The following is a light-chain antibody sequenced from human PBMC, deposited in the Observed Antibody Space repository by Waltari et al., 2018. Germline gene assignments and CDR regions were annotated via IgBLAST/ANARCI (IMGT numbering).Light chain of an antibody. J-gene: IGLJ1*01. CDR3: NSYAGSNNFV. CDR1: SSDVGGYHS. Sequence: QSALTQPPSASGSPGQSVTISCPGTSSDVGGYHSVSWYHQHPGTAPKLMSYEVTKRPSGVPDRFSGSKSGNTASLTVSGLQAEDEADYYCNSYAGSNNFVFGTGTKVTVL. CDR2: EVT. V-gene: IGLV2-8*01.